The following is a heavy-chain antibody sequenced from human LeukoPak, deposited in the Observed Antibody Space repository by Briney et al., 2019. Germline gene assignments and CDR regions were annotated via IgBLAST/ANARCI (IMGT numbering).Heavy chain of an antibody. J-gene: IGHJ4*02. CDR3: AKVVGGNSDY. D-gene: IGHD4-23*01. V-gene: IGHV3-23*01. CDR1: GFTFSSYA. Sequence: GGSLRLSCAASGFTFSSYAMSWVRQAPGKGLEWVSSISGSGDTTNYADSVKGRFTISRDNSKNTLYLQMNSLRAEDTAVYYCAKVVGGNSDYWGQGTLVTVSS. CDR2: ISGSGDTT.